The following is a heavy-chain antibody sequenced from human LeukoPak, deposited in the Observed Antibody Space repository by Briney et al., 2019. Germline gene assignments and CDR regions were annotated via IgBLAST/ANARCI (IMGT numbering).Heavy chain of an antibody. CDR3: AREVLGGYCSGGSCYVDF. CDR2: ISSNGGIT. V-gene: IGHV3-64*01. J-gene: IGHJ4*02. Sequence: GWSLRLSCAASEFTFSSYAMHWVRQAPGKGLEYVSGISSNGGITYYANSVKGRFTISRDNFKNTLYLQMGSLRPEDMAVYYCAREVLGGYCSGGSCYVDFWGQGTLVTVSS. CDR1: EFTFSSYA. D-gene: IGHD2-15*01.